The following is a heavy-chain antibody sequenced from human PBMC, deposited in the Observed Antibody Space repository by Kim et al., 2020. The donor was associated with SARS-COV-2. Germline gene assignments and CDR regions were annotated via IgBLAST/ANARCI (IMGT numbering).Heavy chain of an antibody. Sequence: ASVKVSCKASGYTFSKFDIHWVRQTPGQGLEWVGRISTSTGDTNYVQKLQGRVSMITDTSTSTVYMELTSLRSDDTAVYYCARGRLRADAFDIWGQGTMVTVSS. V-gene: IGHV1-18*04. CDR1: GYTFSKFD. D-gene: IGHD2-8*01. CDR3: ARGRLRADAFDI. CDR2: ISTSTGDT. J-gene: IGHJ3*02.